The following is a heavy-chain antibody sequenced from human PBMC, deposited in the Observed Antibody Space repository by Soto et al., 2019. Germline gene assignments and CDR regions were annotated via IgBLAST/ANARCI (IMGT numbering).Heavy chain of an antibody. D-gene: IGHD2-2*01. CDR1: GFTFSSYT. CDR2: ISGSSLNI. Sequence: GGSLRLSCATSGFTFSSYTMTWVRQAPGKGLEWVSSISGSSLNIYYAESLKGRFTVSRDNANNTLYLQMNSLRAEDTAVYYCAKDHSRLYEPAASRGGYWGQGTLVTVSS. CDR3: AKDHSRLYEPAASRGGY. J-gene: IGHJ4*02. V-gene: IGHV3-21*04.